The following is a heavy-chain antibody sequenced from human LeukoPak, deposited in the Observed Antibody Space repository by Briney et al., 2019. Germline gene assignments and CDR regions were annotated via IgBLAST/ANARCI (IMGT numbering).Heavy chain of an antibody. Sequence: PGGSLRLSCAASGFTLSSYWMHWVRQAPGKGLVWVSRMNSDGRSTTYADSVKGRFTISRDNAKNTLYLQMNSLRAEDTGVYYCARIASHSSSWYDGGSWGQGTLVTVSS. J-gene: IGHJ5*02. CDR2: MNSDGRST. CDR1: GFTLSSYW. D-gene: IGHD6-13*01. V-gene: IGHV3-74*01. CDR3: ARIASHSSSWYDGGS.